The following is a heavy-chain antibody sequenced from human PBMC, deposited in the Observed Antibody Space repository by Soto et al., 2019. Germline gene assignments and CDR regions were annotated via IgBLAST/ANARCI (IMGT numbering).Heavy chain of an antibody. J-gene: IGHJ4*02. Sequence: VGSLRLSCESSVFTFSSYAMTWVRQSPGKWLEWVSAISGSGGSAYYADSLKGRFTTSRANSKNTLYLQINSLRAEDTAVYYCAKDLYEADNSSPIDFWGQGTRVIVSS. V-gene: IGHV3-23*01. CDR2: ISGSGGSA. D-gene: IGHD2-8*01. CDR1: VFTFSSYA. CDR3: AKDLYEADNSSPIDF.